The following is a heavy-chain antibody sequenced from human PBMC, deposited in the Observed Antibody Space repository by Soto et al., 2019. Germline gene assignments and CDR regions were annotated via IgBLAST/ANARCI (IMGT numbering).Heavy chain of an antibody. CDR3: ARDRIEAAGTPRFNYYYGMDV. J-gene: IGHJ6*02. V-gene: IGHV3-53*01. D-gene: IGHD6-13*01. CDR1: GFTVSSTY. Sequence: GGSLRLSCAASGFTVSSTYMTWVRQAPGKGLEWVSVIYGGLTTSYADSVKGRFTISRDNSENTVFLQMNSLRGEDTAVYYCARDRIEAAGTPRFNYYYGMDVWGQGTTVTVSS. CDR2: IYGGLTT.